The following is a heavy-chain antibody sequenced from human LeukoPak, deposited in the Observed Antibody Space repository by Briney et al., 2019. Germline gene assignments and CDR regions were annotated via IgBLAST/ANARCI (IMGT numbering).Heavy chain of an antibody. CDR1: GFTFSSYA. V-gene: IGHV3-23*01. CDR2: ISGSGGST. D-gene: IGHD6-19*01. CDR3: AKDGSPYSSGWYTDY. J-gene: IGHJ4*02. Sequence: PGGSLRLSCAASGFTFSSYAMSWVRQAPGKGLEWVSAISGSGGSTYYADSVKGRFTISRDNSKNTLYLQMNSLRAEDTAVYYCAKDGSPYSSGWYTDYWGQGTLVTVSS.